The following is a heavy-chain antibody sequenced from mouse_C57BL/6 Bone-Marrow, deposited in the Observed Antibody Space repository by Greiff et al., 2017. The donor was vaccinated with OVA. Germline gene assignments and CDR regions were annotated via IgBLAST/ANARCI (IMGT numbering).Heavy chain of an antibody. D-gene: IGHD1-1*01. Sequence: QVQLKESGAELVRPGTSVKMSCKASGYTFTNYWIGWAKQRPGHGLEWIGDIYPGGGYTNYNEKFKGKATLTADKSSSTAYMQFSSLTAEDSAIYYCARDYYGGYFDVWGTGTTVTVSS. CDR1: GYTFTNYW. CDR3: ARDYYGGYFDV. J-gene: IGHJ1*03. CDR2: IYPGGGYT. V-gene: IGHV1-63*01.